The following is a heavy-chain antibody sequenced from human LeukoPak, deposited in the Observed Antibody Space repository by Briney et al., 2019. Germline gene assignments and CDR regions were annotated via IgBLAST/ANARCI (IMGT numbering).Heavy chain of an antibody. D-gene: IGHD1-26*01. J-gene: IGHJ4*02. V-gene: IGHV4-59*01. CDR3: ARGPPPPWDLLGGVGRVTFYFDY. CDR1: GGSISSYY. CDR2: IYYSGST. Sequence: SETLSLTCTVSGGSISSYYWSWIRQPPGKGLEWIGYIYYSGSTNYNPSLKSRVTISVDTSKNQFSLKLSSVTAADTAVYYRARGPPPPWDLLGGVGRVTFYFDYWGQGTLVTVSS.